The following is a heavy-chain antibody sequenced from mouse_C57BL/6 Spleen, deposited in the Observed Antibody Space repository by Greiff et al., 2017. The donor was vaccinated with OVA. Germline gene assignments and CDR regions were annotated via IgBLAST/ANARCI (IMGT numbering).Heavy chain of an antibody. J-gene: IGHJ3*01. D-gene: IGHD2-4*01. CDR2: IYPGSGNT. CDR3: AGRDSSWFAY. Sequence: QVQLQQSGPELVKPGASVKISCKASGYSFTSYYIHWVKQRPGQGLEWIGWIYPGSGNTKYNEKFKGKATLTADTSSSTAYMQLSSLTSEDSAVYNGAGRDSSWFAYWGQGTLVTVSA. CDR1: GYSFTSYY. V-gene: IGHV1-66*01.